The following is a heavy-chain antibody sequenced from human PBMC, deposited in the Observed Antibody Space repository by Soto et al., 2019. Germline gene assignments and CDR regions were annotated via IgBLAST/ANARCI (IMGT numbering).Heavy chain of an antibody. J-gene: IGHJ6*02. Sequence: ASVKVSCKASGYTFTGYYMHWVRQAPGQGLEWMGWINPNSGGTNYAQKFQGWVTMTRDTSISTAYMELSRLRSDDTAVYYCARVKGPYDSSGHPPYYYYGMDVWGQGTTVTVSS. CDR2: INPNSGGT. CDR3: ARVKGPYDSSGHPPYYYYGMDV. CDR1: GYTFTGYY. V-gene: IGHV1-2*04. D-gene: IGHD3-22*01.